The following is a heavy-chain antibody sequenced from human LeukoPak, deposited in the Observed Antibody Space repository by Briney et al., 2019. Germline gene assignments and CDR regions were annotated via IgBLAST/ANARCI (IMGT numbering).Heavy chain of an antibody. J-gene: IGHJ6*02. Sequence: GGSLRLSCAASGFTFSSYSMNWVRQAPGKGPEWVSSISSSSSYIYYADSVKGRFTISRDNAKNSLYLQMNSLRAEDTAVYYCASDRGLSDYYYYGMDVWGQGTTVTVSS. V-gene: IGHV3-21*01. D-gene: IGHD3-10*01. CDR1: GFTFSSYS. CDR2: ISSSSSYI. CDR3: ASDRGLSDYYYYGMDV.